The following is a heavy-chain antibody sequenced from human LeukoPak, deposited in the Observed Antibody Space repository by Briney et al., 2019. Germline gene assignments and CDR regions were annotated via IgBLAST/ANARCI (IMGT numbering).Heavy chain of an antibody. CDR2: IYSGGST. V-gene: IGHV3-66*01. D-gene: IGHD1-14*01. Sequence: GGSLRLSCAASGFSVSRNYMSWVRQAPGKGLEWVSDIYSGGSTYYADSVKDRFTISRDNSKNTLYLQMHSLRAEDTAIYYCAKANHYFHWYAMDVWGLGTAVTVSS. J-gene: IGHJ6*02. CDR3: AKANHYFHWYAMDV. CDR1: GFSVSRNY.